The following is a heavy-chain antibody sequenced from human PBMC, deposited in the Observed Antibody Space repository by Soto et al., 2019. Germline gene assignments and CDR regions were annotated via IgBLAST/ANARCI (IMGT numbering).Heavy chain of an antibody. D-gene: IGHD2-8*02. CDR2: LSTSGGT. CDR3: ARETILLTASGKRAFDY. Sequence: QVQLQESGPGLVQPSETLSLTCTVSGDSISGYYWTWIRQPAGKGLEWIGRLSTSGGTNHNPSRRGLVTLSLDTSKKQVSLNLTSVTAAETAVYYCARETILLTASGKRAFDYWGKGTLVNVS. V-gene: IGHV4-4*07. CDR1: GDSISGYY. J-gene: IGHJ4*02.